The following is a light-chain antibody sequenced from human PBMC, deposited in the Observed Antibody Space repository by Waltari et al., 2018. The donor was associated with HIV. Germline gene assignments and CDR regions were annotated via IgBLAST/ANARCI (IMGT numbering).Light chain of an antibody. V-gene: IGLV2-14*03. J-gene: IGLJ3*02. CDR2: DVT. CDR3: CSYTSSNSWV. Sequence: QSALTQPASLAGSPGQSITIPCTGTNNDVGCYNFVSWYQQHPDKAPKLVIFDVTKRPSGISSRFSGSKSANMASLTISGLQADDEAHYYCCSYTSSNSWVLGGGTKLTVL. CDR1: NNDVGCYNF.